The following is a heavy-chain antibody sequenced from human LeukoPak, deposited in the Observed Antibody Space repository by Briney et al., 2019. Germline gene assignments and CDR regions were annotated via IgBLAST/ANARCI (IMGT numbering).Heavy chain of an antibody. V-gene: IGHV1-2*02. CDR3: ARDSGGSWSYYYYYMDV. D-gene: IGHD6-13*01. J-gene: IGHJ6*03. CDR1: GYTFTGYY. CDR2: INPNSGGT. Sequence: GASVKVSCKASGYTFTGYYMHWVRQAPGQGLEWMGWINPNSGGTNYAQKFQGRVTMTRDTSISTAYMELSRLRSDDTAVYYCARDSGGSWSYYYYYMDVWGKGTTVTVSS.